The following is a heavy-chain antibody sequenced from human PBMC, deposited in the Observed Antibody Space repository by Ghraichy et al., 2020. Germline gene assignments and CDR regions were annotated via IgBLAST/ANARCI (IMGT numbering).Heavy chain of an antibody. CDR3: VRGTTVIVLDY. CDR2: MYYSGST. D-gene: IGHD4-17*01. V-gene: IGHV4-59*01. Sequence: SQTLSLTCSVSGGSMSDYYWSWIRQPPGKGLEWIGYMYYSGSTNHNPSLKSRVTISVDMSKNQFSLKLSSVTAADTAVYYCVRGTTVIVLDYWGQGTLVTVSS. J-gene: IGHJ4*02. CDR1: GGSMSDYY.